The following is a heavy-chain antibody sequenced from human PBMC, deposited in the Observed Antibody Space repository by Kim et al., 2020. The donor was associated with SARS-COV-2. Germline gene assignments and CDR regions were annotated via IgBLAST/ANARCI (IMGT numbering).Heavy chain of an antibody. Sequence: SETLSLTCAVYGGSFSGYYWSWIRQPPGKGLEWIGEINHSGSTNYNPSLKSRVTISVDTSKNQFSLKLSSVTAADTAVYYCARPGPLYSSGWYHYFDYWGQGTLVTVSS. CDR1: GGSFSGYY. V-gene: IGHV4-34*01. J-gene: IGHJ4*02. D-gene: IGHD6-19*01. CDR3: ARPGPLYSSGWYHYFDY. CDR2: INHSGST.